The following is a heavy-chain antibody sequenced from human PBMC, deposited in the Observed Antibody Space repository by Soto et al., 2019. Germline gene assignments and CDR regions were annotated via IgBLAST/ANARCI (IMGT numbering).Heavy chain of an antibody. V-gene: IGHV1-69*13. CDR1: GGTFSSYA. CDR3: ARELGYCSGGSCYYEPYFDY. J-gene: IGHJ4*02. CDR2: IIPIFGTA. D-gene: IGHD2-15*01. Sequence: ASVKVSCKASGGTFSSYAISWVRQAPGQGLEWMGGIIPIFGTANYAQKFQGRVTITADESTSTAYMELSSLRSEDTAVYYCARELGYCSGGSCYYEPYFDYWGQGTLVTVSS.